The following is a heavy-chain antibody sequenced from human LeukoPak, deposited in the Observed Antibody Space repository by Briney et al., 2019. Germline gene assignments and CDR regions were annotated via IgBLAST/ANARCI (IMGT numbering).Heavy chain of an antibody. V-gene: IGHV3-23*01. CDR2: ISGSGDST. Sequence: GGSLRLSCAASGFTFSSYAMSWARQAPGKGLEWISVISGSGDSTHYADSVKGRFTISRDNSRNTLYLQMDSLRAEDTAVYYCASGTWGQGTLVTVSS. CDR3: ASGT. CDR1: GFTFSSYA. J-gene: IGHJ5*02. D-gene: IGHD1-26*01.